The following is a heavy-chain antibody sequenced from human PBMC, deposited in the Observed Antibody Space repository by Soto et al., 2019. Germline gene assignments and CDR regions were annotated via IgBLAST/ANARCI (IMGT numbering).Heavy chain of an antibody. CDR1: GGTFSSYS. V-gene: IGHV1-69*01. Sequence: QVQLVQSGAEVKKPGSSVKVSCKASGGTFSSYSINWVRHAPGQGLEWMGEIIPIFGTANYAQKFQGRVTINADESTSTAYMELSSLRSEDTAVYYCARDGGRHSGGIDYWGQGTLVTVSS. CDR3: ARDGGRHSGGIDY. CDR2: IIPIFGTA. J-gene: IGHJ4*02. D-gene: IGHD1-26*01.